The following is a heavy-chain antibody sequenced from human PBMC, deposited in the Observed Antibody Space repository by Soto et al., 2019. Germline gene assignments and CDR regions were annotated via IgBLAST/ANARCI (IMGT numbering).Heavy chain of an antibody. D-gene: IGHD2-15*01. CDR3: ASSVVDPDAFDI. V-gene: IGHV3-64*01. CDR2: ISSNGGST. Sequence: GGSLRLSCAASGFTFSSYAMHWVRQAPGKGLEYVSAISSNGGSTYYANSVKGRFTISRDNSKNTLYLQMGSLRAEDMAVYYCASSVVDPDAFDIWGQGTMVTVSS. J-gene: IGHJ3*02. CDR1: GFTFSSYA.